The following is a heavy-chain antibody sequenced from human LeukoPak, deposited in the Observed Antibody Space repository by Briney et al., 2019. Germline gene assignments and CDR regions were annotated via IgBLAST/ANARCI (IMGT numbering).Heavy chain of an antibody. J-gene: IGHJ5*02. Sequence: PSETLSLTCSVSGYSIKSGYYWGWIRQPPGKGLEWIGSIYYSGSTYYNPSLKSRVTISVDTSKNQFSLKLSSVTAADTAVYYCASSIAAAGMNWFDPWGQGTLVTVSS. CDR3: ASSIAAAGMNWFDP. CDR2: IYYSGST. V-gene: IGHV4-38-2*02. D-gene: IGHD6-13*01. CDR1: GYSIKSGYY.